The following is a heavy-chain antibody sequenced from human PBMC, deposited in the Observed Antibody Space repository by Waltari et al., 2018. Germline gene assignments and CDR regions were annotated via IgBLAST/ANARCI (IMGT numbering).Heavy chain of an antibody. CDR1: GGTFSSYA. D-gene: IGHD3-3*01. Sequence: QVQLVQSGAEVKKPGSSVKVSCKASGGTFSSYAISWVRQAPGQGLEWMGGIIPTFGTANSAQKFQGRVTITADESTSTAYMELSSLRSEDTAVYYCARGAEYYDFWSGYYKFDYWGQGTLVTVSS. CDR3: ARGAEYYDFWSGYYKFDY. V-gene: IGHV1-69*01. CDR2: IIPTFGTA. J-gene: IGHJ4*02.